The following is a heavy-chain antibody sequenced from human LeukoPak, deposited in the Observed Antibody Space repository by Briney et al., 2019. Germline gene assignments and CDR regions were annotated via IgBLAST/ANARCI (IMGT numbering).Heavy chain of an antibody. CDR3: ARGWDYFDSNGNPDY. D-gene: IGHD3-22*01. CDR2: IYHSGST. V-gene: IGHV4-4*02. CDR1: GGSISSSNW. Sequence: SETLSLTCAVSGGSISSSNWWSWVRQPPGKGLEWIGEIYHSGSTNYNPSLKSRVTISVDTSKNHFSLKLRSVTAADTAVYYCARGWDYFDSNGNPDYWGQGTLVTVSS. J-gene: IGHJ4*02.